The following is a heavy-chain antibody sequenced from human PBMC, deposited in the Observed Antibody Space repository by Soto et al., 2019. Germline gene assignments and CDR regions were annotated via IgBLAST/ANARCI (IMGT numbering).Heavy chain of an antibody. CDR3: AHRLPGSTTGWDTGMFDY. CDR2: IYWDDDK. J-gene: IGHJ4*02. V-gene: IGHV2-5*02. CDR1: GFSLSTSGVG. Sequence: QITLKESGPTLVEPTQTLTLTCTFSGFSLSTSGVGVGWIRQAPGKALEWLAFIYWDDDKRYSPSLRGRLAIFKDTSKTQVVLVMTTMDPVDTATYFCAHRLPGSTTGWDTGMFDYWGQGTLVTVSS. D-gene: IGHD6-19*01.